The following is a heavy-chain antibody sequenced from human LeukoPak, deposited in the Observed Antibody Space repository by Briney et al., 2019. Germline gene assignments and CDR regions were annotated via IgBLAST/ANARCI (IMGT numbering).Heavy chain of an antibody. J-gene: IGHJ4*02. D-gene: IGHD3-3*01. Sequence: PGGSLRLSCAAFGFTFNSYEMNWVRQAPGKGLEWVSYISSSGSTIYYADSVKGRFTISRDNAKSSLYLQMNSLRAEVTAIYYCARQDRVLIAFDYWGQGTLVTVSS. CDR1: GFTFNSYE. V-gene: IGHV3-48*03. CDR3: ARQDRVLIAFDY. CDR2: ISSSGSTI.